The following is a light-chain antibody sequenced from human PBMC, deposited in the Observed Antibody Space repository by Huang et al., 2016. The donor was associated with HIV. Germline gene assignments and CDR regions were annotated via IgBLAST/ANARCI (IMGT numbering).Light chain of an antibody. CDR2: AAS. V-gene: IGKV1-6*01. J-gene: IGKJ1*01. CDR3: LQSNNYPWT. CDR1: QGIRND. Sequence: AIQMTQSPSSLSASVGDTVTITCRASQGIRNDLAWYQHKLGRAPKLVIYAASTLQSGVPSRFSGSGSGRDFTITIDSLQPEDFATYYCLQSNNYPWTFGQGTKVEIK.